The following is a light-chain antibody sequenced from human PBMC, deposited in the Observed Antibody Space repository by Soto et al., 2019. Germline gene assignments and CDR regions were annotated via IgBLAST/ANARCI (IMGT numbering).Light chain of an antibody. CDR3: SSYTRTSTYV. CDR1: SSDVGGYNY. J-gene: IGLJ1*01. CDR2: HVS. V-gene: IGLV2-14*01. Sequence: QSALTQPASVSGSPGQSITISCTGTSSDVGGYNYVSWYQQYPGKAPKLMIYHVSNRPSGVPNRFSGSKSGNSASLTISGLQAEDEADYYCSSYTRTSTYVFGTGTKVTVL.